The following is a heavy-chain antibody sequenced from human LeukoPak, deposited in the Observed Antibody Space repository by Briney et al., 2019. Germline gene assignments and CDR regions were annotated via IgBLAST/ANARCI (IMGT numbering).Heavy chain of an antibody. CDR3: ARDSRYDILTRHYYYGMDV. CDR1: GGSISSGGYY. D-gene: IGHD3-9*01. J-gene: IGHJ6*02. Sequence: SQTLSLTCTVSGGSISSGGYYWSWIRQHPGKGLEWIVYIYYSGSTYYNPSLKSRVTISVDTSKNQFSLKLSSVTAADTAVYYCARDSRYDILTRHYYYGMDVWGQGTTVTVSS. V-gene: IGHV4-31*03. CDR2: IYYSGST.